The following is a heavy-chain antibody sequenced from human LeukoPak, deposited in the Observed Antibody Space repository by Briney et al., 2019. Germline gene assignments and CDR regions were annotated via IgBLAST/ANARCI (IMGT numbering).Heavy chain of an antibody. Sequence: GGSLRPSCAPSELSISNDWMSWVRQGHGKGLDWVARVKSKIAVETTDYGAPVKGRFTISRDDSKNTLYLQMNSLRTEDTAVYYCTLIQGWGSGSYYLDFWGQGTLVTVSS. CDR3: TLIQGWGSGSYYLDF. D-gene: IGHD3-10*01. J-gene: IGHJ4*02. CDR2: VKSKIAVETT. CDR1: ELSISNDW. V-gene: IGHV3-15*01.